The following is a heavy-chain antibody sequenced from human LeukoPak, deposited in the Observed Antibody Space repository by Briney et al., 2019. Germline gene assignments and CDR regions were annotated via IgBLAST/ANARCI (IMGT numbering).Heavy chain of an antibody. CDR2: INSDGSST. V-gene: IGHV3-74*01. Sequence: GGSLRLSCAASGLTFSSYWMHWVRQAPGKGLVWVSRINSDGSSTSYADSVKGRFTISRDNAKNTLYLQMNSLRAEDTAVYYCARRSSGSPPYYFGYWGQGTLVTVSS. D-gene: IGHD1-26*01. CDR3: ARRSSGSPPYYFGY. CDR1: GLTFSSYW. J-gene: IGHJ4*02.